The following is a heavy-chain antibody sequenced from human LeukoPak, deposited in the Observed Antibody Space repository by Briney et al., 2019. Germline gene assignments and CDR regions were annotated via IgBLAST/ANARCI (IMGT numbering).Heavy chain of an antibody. D-gene: IGHD1-26*01. CDR1: GYSFTSYY. CDR3: AKDSAQRAYYYYYMDV. J-gene: IGHJ6*03. V-gene: IGHV1-46*01. Sequence: ASVKVSCKASGYSFTSYYMHWVRQAPGQGLEWMGIINPSGGSTSYAQKFQGRVTMTRDTSTSTVYMELSSLRSEDTAVYYCAKDSAQRAYYYYYMDVWGTGTTVIVSS. CDR2: INPSGGST.